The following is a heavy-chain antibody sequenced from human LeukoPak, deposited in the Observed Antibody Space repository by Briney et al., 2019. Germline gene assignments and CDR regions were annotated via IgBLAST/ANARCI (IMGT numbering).Heavy chain of an antibody. CDR2: INQDGSEK. Sequence: GGSLRLSCAASGFTFTNYWMSWVRQAPGKGLEWVANINQDGSEKYYGDSVRGRVTISRDNAKNSLYLQMSSLRAEDKAVYYCAREIHYHGSGSYYNKVADHWGQGTLVTVSS. D-gene: IGHD3-10*01. CDR3: AREIHYHGSGSYYNKVADH. CDR1: GFTFTNYW. V-gene: IGHV3-7*01. J-gene: IGHJ4*02.